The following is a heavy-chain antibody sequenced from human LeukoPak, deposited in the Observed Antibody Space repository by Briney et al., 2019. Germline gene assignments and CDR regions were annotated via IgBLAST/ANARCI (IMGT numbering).Heavy chain of an antibody. J-gene: IGHJ4*02. CDR1: GGSISNYH. CDR2: IHTSGST. Sequence: SETLSLTCTVSGGSISNYHWSWMRQPAGKGLEWIGQIHTSGSTNYNPPLKSRVSMSIDTTEDQVSLTIRSVTAADTAFYYCARRDISSGWSFDYWGQGTLVTVSS. D-gene: IGHD6-19*01. CDR3: ARRDISSGWSFDY. V-gene: IGHV4-4*07.